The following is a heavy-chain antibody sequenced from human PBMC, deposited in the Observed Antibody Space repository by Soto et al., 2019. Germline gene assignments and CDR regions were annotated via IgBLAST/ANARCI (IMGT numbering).Heavy chain of an antibody. D-gene: IGHD2-21*01. CDR3: ARHGDGDYYRYGMDV. J-gene: IGHJ6*02. V-gene: IGHV5-10-1*01. CDR2: IDPSDSYT. Sequence: GESLKISCKGSGYSFSSYWISWVRQMPGKGLEWMGRIDPSDSYTNYSPSFQGHVTFSADKSISTASLQWSSLKASDTAMYYCARHGDGDYYRYGMDVWGQGTTVTVSS. CDR1: GYSFSSYW.